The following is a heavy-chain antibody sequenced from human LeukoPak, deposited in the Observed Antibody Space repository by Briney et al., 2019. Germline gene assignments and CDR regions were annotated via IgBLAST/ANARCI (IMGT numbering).Heavy chain of an antibody. V-gene: IGHV1-46*01. J-gene: IGHJ4*02. Sequence: ASVKVSCKASGYTFTSYYMHWVRQAPGQGLEWMGIINPSGGSTNYAQKFQGRVTITADESTSTAYMELSSLRSEDTAVYYCAINTAMALYYFDYWGQGTLVTVSS. CDR2: INPSGGST. D-gene: IGHD5-18*01. CDR3: AINTAMALYYFDY. CDR1: GYTFTSYY.